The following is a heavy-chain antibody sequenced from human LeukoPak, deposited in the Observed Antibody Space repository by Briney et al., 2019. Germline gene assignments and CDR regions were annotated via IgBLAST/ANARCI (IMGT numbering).Heavy chain of an antibody. J-gene: IGHJ3*02. CDR2: ISSSSSYI. CDR3: ATRRTLIPDDAFDI. D-gene: IGHD1-14*01. CDR1: GFTFSSYS. Sequence: GGSLRLSCAASGFTFSSYSMNWVRQAPGKGLEWVSSISSSSSYIYYADSVKGRFTISRDNAKNSLYLQMNSLRAGDTAVYYCATRRTLIPDDAFDIWGQGTMVTVSS. V-gene: IGHV3-21*01.